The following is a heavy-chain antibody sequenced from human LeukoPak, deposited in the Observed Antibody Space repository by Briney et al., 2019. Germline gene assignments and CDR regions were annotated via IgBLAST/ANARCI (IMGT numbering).Heavy chain of an antibody. CDR3: ARAGGRWLQLGYFDY. V-gene: IGHV4-59*01. Sequence: SETLSLTCTVSGGSMSGYYWSWIRQPPGKGLEWIGYIYYSGSTNYNPSLKGRVTISVDTSKNQFSLKLSSVTAADTAVYYCARAGGRWLQLGYFDYWGQGTLVTVSS. CDR1: GGSMSGYY. D-gene: IGHD5-24*01. CDR2: IYYSGST. J-gene: IGHJ4*02.